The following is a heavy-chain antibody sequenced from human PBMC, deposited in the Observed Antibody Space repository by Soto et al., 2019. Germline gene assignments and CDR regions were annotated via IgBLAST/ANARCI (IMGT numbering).Heavy chain of an antibody. CDR2: ISRSGDST. Sequence: EVQLLESGGGLVQPGGSLRLSCAASGFTFSSYAMTWVRQAPGKGLEWVSTISRSGDSTYYRDSVKGRFTISRDNSKNTVYLQMNSLRAEDTAGYYCAKTDKFNPQSSGSANRFDYWGQGTLFTVSS. CDR1: GFTFSSYA. D-gene: IGHD6-19*01. CDR3: AKTDKFNPQSSGSANRFDY. V-gene: IGHV3-23*01. J-gene: IGHJ4*02.